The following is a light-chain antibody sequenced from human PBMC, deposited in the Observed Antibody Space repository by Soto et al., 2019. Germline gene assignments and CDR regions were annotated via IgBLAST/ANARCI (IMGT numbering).Light chain of an antibody. CDR2: DVT. CDR3: CSFAVSHV. Sequence: QSALTQPRSVSGSPGQSVTISCTGISRHAVDYHFVSWYQQFPGKAPTLIIYDVTKRPSGVPDRFSGSKSGNTASPTISGLQAEDEAAYYCCSFAVSHVFGTGTNLTVL. J-gene: IGLJ1*01. V-gene: IGLV2-11*01. CDR1: SRHAVDYHF.